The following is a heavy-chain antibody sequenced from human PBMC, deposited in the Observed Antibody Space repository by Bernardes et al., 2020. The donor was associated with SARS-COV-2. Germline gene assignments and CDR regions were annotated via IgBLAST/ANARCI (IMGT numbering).Heavy chain of an antibody. J-gene: IGHJ4*02. CDR3: ARTFYYDRGGDSVFDQ. Sequence: ASVKVSCKASGYTFSDYYIHWLRQAPGQGFEWMGWISPKSGATTYAQKFQGRVTMTRDTAISTEYMQLSRLTSDDTAVYYCARTFYYDRGGDSVFDQWGQGTLVSVSS. CDR2: ISPKSGAT. V-gene: IGHV1-2*02. CDR1: GYTFSDYY. D-gene: IGHD2-21*01.